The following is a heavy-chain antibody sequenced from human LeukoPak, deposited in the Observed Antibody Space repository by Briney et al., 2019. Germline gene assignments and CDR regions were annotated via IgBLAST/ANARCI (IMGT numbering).Heavy chain of an antibody. Sequence: ASVKVSCKASGYTFTGYYMHWVRQAPGQGLEWMGWISAYNGNTDYAQHLQGRVTMTTDTSTSTAYMDLRSLRSDDTALYYCARVKAYCTSISCFDYWGQGTLVTVSS. CDR1: GYTFTGYY. D-gene: IGHD2-2*01. J-gene: IGHJ4*02. CDR2: ISAYNGNT. V-gene: IGHV1-18*04. CDR3: ARVKAYCTSISCFDY.